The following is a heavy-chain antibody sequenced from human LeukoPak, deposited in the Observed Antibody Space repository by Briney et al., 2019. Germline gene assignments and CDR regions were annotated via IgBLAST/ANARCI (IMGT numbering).Heavy chain of an antibody. J-gene: IGHJ6*03. CDR3: AREDYDFWSGYSVPPPYYYYYYMDV. CDR2: IKQDGSEK. CDR1: GFTFSNYA. V-gene: IGHV3-7*01. D-gene: IGHD3-3*01. Sequence: GGSLRLSCAASGFTFSNYAMSWVRQAPGKGLEWVANIKQDGSEKYYVDSVKGRFTISRDNAKNSLYLQMNSLRAEDTAVYYCAREDYDFWSGYSVPPPYYYYYYMDVWGKGTTVTVSS.